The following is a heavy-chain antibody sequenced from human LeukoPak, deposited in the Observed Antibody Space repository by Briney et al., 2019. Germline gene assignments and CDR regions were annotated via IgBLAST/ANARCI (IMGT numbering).Heavy chain of an antibody. CDR1: GGTFRSHI. D-gene: IGHD1-26*01. CDR2: ITPIINSA. J-gene: IGHJ5*02. CDR3: TRVNLRGSQYNWFDP. Sequence: GASVKVSCKTSGGTFRSHIFSWVRQAPGQGLEWMGRITPIINSAKYAQKFRDRLTITADTSTGTVYMELSSLTSEDTALYYCTRVNLRGSQYNWFDPWGQGTLVTVSS. V-gene: IGHV1-69*08.